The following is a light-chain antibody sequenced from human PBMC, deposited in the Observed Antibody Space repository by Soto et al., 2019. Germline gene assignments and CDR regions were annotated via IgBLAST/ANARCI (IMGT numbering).Light chain of an antibody. J-gene: IGLJ3*02. V-gene: IGLV1-44*01. CDR1: SSNIGSNL. Sequence: QSVLTQPTSASGTPGQTVTISCSGSSSNIGSNLVNWYQLLPGTTPRLLIYNNNQRPSAVPDRFSGSKSGTSASLAISGLQSEDEGDYFCALWDDSLNGLRVFGGGTELTVL. CDR3: ALWDDSLNGLRV. CDR2: NNN.